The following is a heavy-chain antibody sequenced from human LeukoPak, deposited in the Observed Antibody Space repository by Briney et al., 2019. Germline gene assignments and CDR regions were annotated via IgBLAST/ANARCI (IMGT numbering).Heavy chain of an antibody. CDR1: GFTFSSYG. D-gene: IGHD1-7*01. CDR3: AKGPGPGITGTTDDY. Sequence: PGRSLRLSCAASGFTFSSYGMHWVRQAPGKGLEWVAVISYDGSNKYYADSVKGRFTISRDNSKNTLYLQMNSLRAEDTAVYYCAKGPGPGITGTTDDYWGQGTLVTVSS. J-gene: IGHJ4*02. CDR2: ISYDGSNK. V-gene: IGHV3-30*18.